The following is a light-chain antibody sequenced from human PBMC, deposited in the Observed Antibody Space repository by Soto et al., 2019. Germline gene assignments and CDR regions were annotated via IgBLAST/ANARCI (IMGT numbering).Light chain of an antibody. CDR3: QSFDSSLTGLI. J-gene: IGLJ2*01. Sequence: QAVVTQPPSVTGAPGQRVTISCTGNNSNIGAGSGVNWYQQFPDKAPKLLIYANTHRPSGVPDRFSGSTSATSASLAITGLQTQDEADYSCQSFDSSLTGLIFGGGTKVTVL. V-gene: IGLV1-40*01. CDR2: ANT. CDR1: NSNIGAGSG.